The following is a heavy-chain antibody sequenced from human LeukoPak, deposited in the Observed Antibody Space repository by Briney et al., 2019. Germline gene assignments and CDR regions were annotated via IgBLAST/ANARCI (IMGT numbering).Heavy chain of an antibody. V-gene: IGHV3-7*01. J-gene: IGHJ4*02. Sequence: PGGSLRLSCTASGFSLSRYWISWVRQAPGKGLEWVANIRQDGDEKHYVDSVKDRLTNSRDNAKNSVYLQMTSLRADDTAVYFCAREGDTSPGLDYGGQGALVTVSS. CDR1: GFSLSRYW. CDR2: IRQDGDEK. CDR3: AREGDTSPGLDY.